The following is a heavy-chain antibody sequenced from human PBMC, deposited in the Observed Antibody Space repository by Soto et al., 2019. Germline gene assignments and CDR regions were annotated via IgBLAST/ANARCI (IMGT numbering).Heavy chain of an antibody. CDR2: IYYSGST. V-gene: IGHV4-59*08. CDR1: GGSISSYY. Sequence: SETLSLSCTVSGGSISSYYWSWIRQPPGKGLEWIGYIYYSGSTNYNPSLKSRVTISVDTSKNQFSLKLSSVTAADTAVYYCARARLTAAGTRWFAPWGQGTLVTVSS. D-gene: IGHD6-13*01. CDR3: ARARLTAAGTRWFAP. J-gene: IGHJ5*02.